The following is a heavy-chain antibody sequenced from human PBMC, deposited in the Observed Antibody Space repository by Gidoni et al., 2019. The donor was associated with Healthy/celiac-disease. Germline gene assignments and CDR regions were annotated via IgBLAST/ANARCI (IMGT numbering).Heavy chain of an antibody. Sequence: QLQLQESGPGLVKPSEPLSLTCTVSGCSISSRSYYWGWIRQPPGNGLEWIGSIYYRWSNYYNPSLKSRVTISVDTSKNQFSLKLSSVTATDTAVYYCEITHGTTYYYGSGSYLDYWGQGTLVTVSS. CDR2: IYYRWSN. D-gene: IGHD3-10*01. J-gene: IGHJ4*02. V-gene: IGHV4-39*01. CDR1: GCSISSRSYY. CDR3: EITHGTTYYYGSGSYLDY.